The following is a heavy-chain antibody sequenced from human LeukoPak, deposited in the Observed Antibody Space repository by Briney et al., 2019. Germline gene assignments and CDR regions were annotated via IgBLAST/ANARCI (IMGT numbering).Heavy chain of an antibody. CDR1: GYTFTSYY. D-gene: IGHD6-19*01. CDR2: INPSGGNT. CDR3: AREGPGSGCFFDY. Sequence: TSEKVSCKASGYTFTSYYMHWLRQAPGQGLEWMGIINPSGGNTNYAQKFQGRVTMTRDTSTSTVFMEVNSLRSEDTAMYYCAREGPGSGCFFDYWGQGTLVTVSS. J-gene: IGHJ4*02. V-gene: IGHV1-46*01.